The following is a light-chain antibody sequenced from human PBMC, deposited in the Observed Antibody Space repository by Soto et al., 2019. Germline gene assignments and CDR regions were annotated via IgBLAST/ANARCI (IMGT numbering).Light chain of an antibody. CDR3: QQYNNWLI. CDR1: QSVGSN. Sequence: EIVMTQSPATLSVSPGEIATLSCRASQSVGSNLAWYQQKPGQAPRLLIFGASTWATGIPARFSVSGSGAVLTLTVSSLQSDYFALYYCQQYNNWLIFGGGTKVEIK. CDR2: GAS. V-gene: IGKV3-15*01. J-gene: IGKJ4*01.